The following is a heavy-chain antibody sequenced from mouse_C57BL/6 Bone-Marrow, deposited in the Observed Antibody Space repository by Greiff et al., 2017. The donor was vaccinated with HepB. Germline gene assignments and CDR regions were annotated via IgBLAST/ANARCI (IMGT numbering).Heavy chain of an antibody. J-gene: IGHJ2*01. Sequence: QVQLQQPGAELVKPGASVKLSCKASGYTFTGYWMHWVKQRPGQGLEWIGMIHPNSGSTNYNEKFKSKATLTVDKSSSTAYMQLSSLTSEDSAVYYCTRRGIYDYALYYWGQGTTLTVSS. D-gene: IGHD2-4*01. CDR2: IHPNSGST. CDR1: GYTFTGYW. V-gene: IGHV1-64*01. CDR3: TRRGIYDYALYY.